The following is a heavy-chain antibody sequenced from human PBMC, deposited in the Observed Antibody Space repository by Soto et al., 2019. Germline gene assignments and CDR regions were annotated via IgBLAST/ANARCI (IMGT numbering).Heavy chain of an antibody. J-gene: IGHJ4*02. CDR1: GFTFSSYE. CDR2: ISRSGSTI. Sequence: EVQLVESGGGLVQPGGSLRLSCAASGFTFSSYEMNWVRQAPGKGLEWVSYISRSGSTIYYADSVKGRFTISRDNAENSPYLQMNSLRAEDTAVYYCARQPTSGYADYWGQGTLVTVSS. CDR3: ARQPTSGYADY. V-gene: IGHV3-48*03. D-gene: IGHD3-22*01.